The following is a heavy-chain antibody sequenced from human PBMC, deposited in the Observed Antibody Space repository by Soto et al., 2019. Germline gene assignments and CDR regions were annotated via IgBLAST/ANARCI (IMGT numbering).Heavy chain of an antibody. J-gene: IGHJ6*01. V-gene: IGHV1-24*01. CDR1: GYTLTELS. CDR3: ATDRDYISHLGMDV. CDR2: FDPEDGET. D-gene: IGHD3-16*01. Sequence: ASVKVSCKVSGYTLTELSMHWVRQAPGRGLEWMGGFDPEDGETIYAQKFQGRVTMTEDTSTDTAYMELSSLRSEDTAVYYRATDRDYISHLGMDVWCQGTKDTDSS.